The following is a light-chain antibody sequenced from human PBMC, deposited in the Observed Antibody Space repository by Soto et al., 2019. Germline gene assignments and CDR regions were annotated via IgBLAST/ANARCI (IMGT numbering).Light chain of an antibody. CDR1: KLGNKY. J-gene: IGLJ2*01. CDR3: QAWDSSTVV. Sequence: SYELTQPPSVSMSPGQTASITCFGDKLGNKYVCWYQQKPGQSPVLVIYQDSKRPSGIPERFSGSNSGNTATLTISGTQGMDEADYYCQAWDSSTVVFGGGTKLTVL. V-gene: IGLV3-1*01. CDR2: QDS.